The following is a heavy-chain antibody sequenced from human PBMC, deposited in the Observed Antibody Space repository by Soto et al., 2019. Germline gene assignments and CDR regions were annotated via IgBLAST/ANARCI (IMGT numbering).Heavy chain of an antibody. V-gene: IGHV1-46*01. CDR3: ARDGEYQLLWCWFDS. CDR1: GYTFTSYY. Sequence: GESLKISCKASGYTFTSYYMHWVRQAPGQGLEWMGIINPSGDSTSYEQKFQCRVTMTRYTSTSTVYMELSSLRSEDTAVYYCARDGEYQLLWCWFDSWGQGTLVTVSS. D-gene: IGHD2-2*01. J-gene: IGHJ5*01. CDR2: INPSGDST.